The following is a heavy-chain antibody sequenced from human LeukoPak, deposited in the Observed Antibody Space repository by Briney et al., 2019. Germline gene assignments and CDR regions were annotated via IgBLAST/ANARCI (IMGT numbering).Heavy chain of an antibody. Sequence: GRSLRLSCAAPGFTFSSYAMHWVRQAPGKGLEWVAVISYDGSNKYYADSVKGRFTISRDNSKNTLYMQMNSLRAEDTAVYYCAREGGLWFGKMRDYYYYGMDVWGQGTTVTVSS. D-gene: IGHD3-10*01. V-gene: IGHV3-30-3*01. CDR1: GFTFSSYA. J-gene: IGHJ6*02. CDR3: AREGGLWFGKMRDYYYYGMDV. CDR2: ISYDGSNK.